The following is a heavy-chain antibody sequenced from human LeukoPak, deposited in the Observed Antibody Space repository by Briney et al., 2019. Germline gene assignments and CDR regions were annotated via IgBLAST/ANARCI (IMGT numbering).Heavy chain of an antibody. Sequence: GGSLRLSCAASGFTFSSYWMRWVRQAPGKGLEWVANIKQDGSEKYYVDSVKGRFTISRDNAKNSLYLQMNSLRAEDTAVYYCARVHYDFWSGYEYYFDYWGQGTLVTVSS. CDR3: ARVHYDFWSGYEYYFDY. J-gene: IGHJ4*02. D-gene: IGHD3-3*01. CDR2: IKQDGSEK. CDR1: GFTFSSYW. V-gene: IGHV3-7*01.